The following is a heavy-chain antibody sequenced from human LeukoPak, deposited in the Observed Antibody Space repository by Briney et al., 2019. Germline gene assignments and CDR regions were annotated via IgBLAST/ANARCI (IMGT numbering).Heavy chain of an antibody. V-gene: IGHV1-46*01. D-gene: IGHD2-2*01. CDR1: GGTFSSYA. CDR3: ARAPYCSSTSCYYYMDV. Sequence: GASVKVSCKASGGTFSSYAISWVRQAPGQGLEWMGIINPSGGSTSYAQKFQGRVTMTRDTSTSTVYMELSSLRSEDTAAYYCARAPYCSSTSCYYYMDVWGKGTTVTVSS. CDR2: INPSGGST. J-gene: IGHJ6*03.